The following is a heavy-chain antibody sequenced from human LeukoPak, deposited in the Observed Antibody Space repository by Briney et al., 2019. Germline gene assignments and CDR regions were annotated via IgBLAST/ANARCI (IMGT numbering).Heavy chain of an antibody. Sequence: GESLKISCKGSGYSFTNYWIAWARQMPGKGLEWMGTIYPGDSDTRYSPSFQGQVTISADKSISTAYLQWSSLKASGTAMYYCARHRYCTSTACYNMGGYWGQGTLVTVSS. J-gene: IGHJ4*02. V-gene: IGHV5-51*01. CDR1: GYSFTNYW. CDR3: ARHRYCTSTACYNMGGY. CDR2: IYPGDSDT. D-gene: IGHD2-2*02.